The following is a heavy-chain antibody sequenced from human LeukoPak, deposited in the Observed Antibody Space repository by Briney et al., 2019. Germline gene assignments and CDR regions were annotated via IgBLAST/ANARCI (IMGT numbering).Heavy chain of an antibody. V-gene: IGHV5-51*01. J-gene: IGHJ4*02. CDR2: IFPDDSDT. D-gene: IGHD2-15*01. CDR3: ARVGTGYCSGGTCYFDY. Sequence: GESLKISCKGSGYSFTTNWIAWVRQMPGKGLEWMGIIFPDDSDTRYSPSFQGQVTISADKSISTAYLQWSSLKASDTAMYYCARVGTGYCSGGTCYFDYWGQGTQVTVSS. CDR1: GYSFTTNW.